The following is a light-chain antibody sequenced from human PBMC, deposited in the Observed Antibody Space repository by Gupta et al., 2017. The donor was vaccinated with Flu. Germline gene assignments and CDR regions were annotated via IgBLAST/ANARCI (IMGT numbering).Light chain of an antibody. CDR2: EVK. Sequence: GTSSDIGADNGVSGHQQHPGRAPKLMIFEVKNRPAGVSNRFSGSKSGNTASLPISGRQAEDEAHYYCSSYTGSSTLVGGGTKSTVL. J-gene: IGLJ2*01. V-gene: IGLV2-14*01. CDR1: SSDIGADNG. CDR3: SSYTGSSTL.